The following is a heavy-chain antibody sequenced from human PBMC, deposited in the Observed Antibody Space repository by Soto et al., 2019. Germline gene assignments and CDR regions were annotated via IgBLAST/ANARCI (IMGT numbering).Heavy chain of an antibody. CDR1: GFTFSDYY. V-gene: IGHV3-11*01. CDR3: ARRLRYYYYYMYV. J-gene: IGHJ6*03. D-gene: IGHD6-25*01. CDR2: ISSSGSTI. Sequence: PGGSLRLSCAASGFTFSDYYMSWIRQAPGKGLEWVSYISSSGSTIYYADSVKGRFTISRDNAKNSLYLQMNSLRAEDTAVYYCARRLRYYYYYMYVWGKGTTVTVSS.